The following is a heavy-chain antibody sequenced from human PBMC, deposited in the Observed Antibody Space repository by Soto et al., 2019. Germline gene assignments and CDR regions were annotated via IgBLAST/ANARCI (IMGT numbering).Heavy chain of an antibody. D-gene: IGHD2-21*01. CDR3: TRGGDPYKTGH. CDR1: DGSVNIGSCY. Sequence: SQTLSLTWPVPDGSVNIGSCYWSFLRQPPGKGLEWTGFIHYSGSTNYNPSLKGRVTMSVDTSKNQFSLKLTSVNTADTAIYYCTRGGDPYKTGHWGQGTLVTVSS. J-gene: IGHJ4*02. CDR2: IHYSGST. V-gene: IGHV4-61*01.